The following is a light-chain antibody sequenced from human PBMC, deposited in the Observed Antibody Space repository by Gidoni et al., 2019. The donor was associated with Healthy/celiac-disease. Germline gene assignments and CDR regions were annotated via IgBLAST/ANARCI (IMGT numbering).Light chain of an antibody. Sequence: DIQMTQSPSSLSASVGDRVTITCQASQDINKYLNWYQQKPGKAPKLLIYDASNLETGVPSRFSGSGSGTHFTFTITSLQAEDIATYSCQQYDTLPYTFGQXTKLEIK. CDR2: DAS. CDR1: QDINKY. CDR3: QQYDTLPYT. J-gene: IGKJ2*01. V-gene: IGKV1-33*01.